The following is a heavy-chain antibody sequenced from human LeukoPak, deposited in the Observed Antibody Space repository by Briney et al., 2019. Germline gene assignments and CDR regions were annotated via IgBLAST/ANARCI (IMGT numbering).Heavy chain of an antibody. J-gene: IGHJ4*02. CDR2: IKQDGSDK. V-gene: IGHV3-7*01. CDR1: GFTFTKYW. Sequence: GGSLRLSCAASGFTFTKYWMTWVRQAPGKGLEWVGNIKQDGSDKNYMDSVKGRFTISRDNTKNSVYLQMSSLRAEDTAVYYCAKTLHYGHYGKFDYWGQGTLVTVSS. D-gene: IGHD4-17*01. CDR3: AKTLHYGHYGKFDY.